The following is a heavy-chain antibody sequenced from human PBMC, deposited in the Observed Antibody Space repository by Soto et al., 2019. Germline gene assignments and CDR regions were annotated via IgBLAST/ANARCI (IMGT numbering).Heavy chain of an antibody. J-gene: IGHJ6*02. CDR2: IYSGGST. D-gene: IGHD1-1*01. CDR3: ARESWYNWNDGASYYGMDV. Sequence: GGSLRLSCAASGFSVSSNYIWCVVQAPGKGLEWVSVIYSGGSTYYADSVKRRFTISRDNSKNTLYLQMNSLRAEDTAVYYCARESWYNWNDGASYYGMDVWGQ. CDR1: GFSVSSNY. V-gene: IGHV3-53*01.